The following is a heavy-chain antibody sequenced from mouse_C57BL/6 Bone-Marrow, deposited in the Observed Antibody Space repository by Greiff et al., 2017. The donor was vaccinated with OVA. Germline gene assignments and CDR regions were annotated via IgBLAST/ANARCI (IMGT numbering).Heavy chain of an antibody. V-gene: IGHV1-19*01. CDR2: INPYNGGT. CDR1: GYTFTDYY. D-gene: IGHD6-1*01. Sequence: VQLQQSGPVLVKPGASVKMSCKASGYTFTDYYMNWVKQSHGKSLEWIGVINPYNGGTSYNQKFKGKATLTVDKSSSTAYMELNSLTSEDSAVYYCARDWGHGEWFAYWGQGTLVTVSA. CDR3: ARDWGHGEWFAY. J-gene: IGHJ3*01.